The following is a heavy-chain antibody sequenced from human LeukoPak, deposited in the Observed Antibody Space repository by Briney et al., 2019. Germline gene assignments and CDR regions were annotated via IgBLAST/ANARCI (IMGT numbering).Heavy chain of an antibody. CDR2: VNDSGGT. D-gene: IGHD3-22*01. V-gene: IGHV4-34*01. J-gene: IGHJ4*02. CDR3: ARVTGYMIEDYFDY. CDR1: IDSFTNYY. Sequence: SETLSLTCAVYIDSFTNYYWNWIRQTPGKGLEWIGEVNDSGGTNINPSLRSRVTISVKTSKNQFSLKLSSVTAADTAVYYCARVTGYMIEDYFDYWGQGTLVTVSS.